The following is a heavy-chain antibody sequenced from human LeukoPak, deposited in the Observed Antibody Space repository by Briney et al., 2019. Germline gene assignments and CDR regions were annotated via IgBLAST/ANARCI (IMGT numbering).Heavy chain of an antibody. D-gene: IGHD2-15*01. CDR1: GFTFSSHT. Sequence: GGSLRLSCAASGFTFSSHTMNWVRQAPGKGLEWVSFISSSSGSIYYADSVRGRFTISRDNARNSLYLQMNSLRAEDTAVYYCARDAMNSGDTPLYYFDYWGQGTLVTVSS. J-gene: IGHJ4*02. CDR2: ISSSSGSI. CDR3: ARDAMNSGDTPLYYFDY. V-gene: IGHV3-21*01.